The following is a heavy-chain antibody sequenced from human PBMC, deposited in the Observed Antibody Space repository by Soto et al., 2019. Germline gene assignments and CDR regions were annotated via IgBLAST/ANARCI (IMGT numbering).Heavy chain of an antibody. Sequence: QVQLVQSGAEVKKPGASVKVSCKASGYTFTSYYMHWVRQAPGQGIEWMGIINPSGGSTSYAQKFQGRVTMTRDTSTSTVYMELSSLRSEDTAVYCCARVYCSGCSCYSIDFWGQGTLVTVSS. CDR1: GYTFTSYY. CDR2: INPSGGST. J-gene: IGHJ4*02. V-gene: IGHV1-46*03. D-gene: IGHD2-15*01. CDR3: ARVYCSGCSCYSIDF.